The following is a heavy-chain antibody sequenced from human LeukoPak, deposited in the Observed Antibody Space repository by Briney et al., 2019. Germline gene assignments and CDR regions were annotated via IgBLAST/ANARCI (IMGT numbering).Heavy chain of an antibody. J-gene: IGHJ4*02. CDR3: ARDLGSSGWYGDYFDY. CDR2: IYTSGST. D-gene: IGHD6-19*01. Sequence: KPSETLSLTCTVSGGSISSYYWSWIRQPAGKGLEWIGRIYTSGSTNYNPSLKSRVTMSVDTSKNQFSLKLSSVTAADTAVYYCARDLGSSGWYGDYFDYWGRGTLVTVSS. V-gene: IGHV4-4*07. CDR1: GGSISSYY.